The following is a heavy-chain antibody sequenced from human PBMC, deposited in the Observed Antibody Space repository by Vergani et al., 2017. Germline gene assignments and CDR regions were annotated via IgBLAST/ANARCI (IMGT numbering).Heavy chain of an antibody. CDR1: GFTFSSYA. Sequence: EVQLLESGGGLVQPGGSLRLSCAASGFTFSSYAMSWVRHAPGKGLVWVSAISGSGGSTYYADSVKGRFTISRDNAKNSLYLQMNSLRAEDTAVYYCARDLRGYTAFDYWGQGTLVTVSS. J-gene: IGHJ4*02. CDR3: ARDLRGYTAFDY. CDR2: ISGSGGST. D-gene: IGHD5-18*01. V-gene: IGHV3-23*01.